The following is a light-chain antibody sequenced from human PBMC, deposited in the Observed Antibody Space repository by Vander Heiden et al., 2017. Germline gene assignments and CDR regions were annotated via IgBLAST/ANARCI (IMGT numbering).Light chain of an antibody. V-gene: IGLV2-11*01. Sequence: QSALTQPRSVSGSPGQSVTISCTGSSSDVGGYNYVSWYQQHPGRAPKVLLYDVTKRPAGVPARFFGSKSGSTASLTISGLQAEDEADYYCCSDAGTYVWVFGAGTKLTVL. CDR3: CSDAGTYVWV. J-gene: IGLJ3*02. CDR2: DVT. CDR1: SSDVGGYNY.